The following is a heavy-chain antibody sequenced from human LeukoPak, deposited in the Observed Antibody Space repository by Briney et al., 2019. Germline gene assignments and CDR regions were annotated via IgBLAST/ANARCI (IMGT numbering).Heavy chain of an antibody. D-gene: IGHD5-24*01. CDR3: ARGEEKATITALDS. Sequence: PGGSLRLSCAASGFTFSNYDMHWVRQAPGKGLEWVSAISSISSYIYYADSIKGRFTISRDNAENSLYLQMNSLRAVVTAVYFCARGEEKATITALDSWGQGTLVTVSS. V-gene: IGHV3-21*01. J-gene: IGHJ4*02. CDR1: GFTFSNYD. CDR2: ISSISSYI.